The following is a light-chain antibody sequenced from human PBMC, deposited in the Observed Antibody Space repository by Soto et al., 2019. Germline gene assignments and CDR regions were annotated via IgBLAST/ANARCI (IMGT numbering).Light chain of an antibody. J-gene: IGLJ1*01. CDR1: SSDVGSNNL. V-gene: IGLV2-23*02. CDR2: EVS. Sequence: QSVLTQPASVSGSPGQSITISCTGTSSDVGSNNLISWYQQYPGKASKLMIYEVSKRPSGVSNRFSGSKSGNTASLTISGLQAEDKADYYCCSYAGSSTFYVFGTGTKVTVL. CDR3: CSYAGSSTFYV.